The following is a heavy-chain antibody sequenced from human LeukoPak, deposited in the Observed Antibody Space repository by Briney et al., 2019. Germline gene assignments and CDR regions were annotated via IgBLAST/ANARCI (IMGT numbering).Heavy chain of an antibody. J-gene: IGHJ4*02. Sequence: SETLSLTCAVYGGSFSGYYWSWIRQPPGKGLEWIGEINHSGSTNYNPSLKSRVTISVDTSKNQFSLKLSSVTAADTAVYYCATRGRGYSGYVRLYYFDYWGQGTLVTVSS. CDR3: ATRGRGYSGYVRLYYFDY. D-gene: IGHD5-12*01. CDR2: INHSGST. V-gene: IGHV4-34*01. CDR1: GGSFSGYY.